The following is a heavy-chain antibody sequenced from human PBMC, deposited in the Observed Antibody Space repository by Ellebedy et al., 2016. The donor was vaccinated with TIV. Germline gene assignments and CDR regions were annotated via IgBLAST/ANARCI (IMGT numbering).Heavy chain of an antibody. D-gene: IGHD3-10*01. CDR3: ARDTMVRGVFHQIDY. J-gene: IGHJ4*02. CDR2: ISAHDHST. Sequence: AASVKVSCKASGYTFTNYGFSWVRQAPGQGLEWMGWISAHDHSTIYAQSLQGRVTMTTDTSTNTAYLHLRSLRSDDTAMYFCARDTMVRGVFHQIDYWGQGTLVTVSS. CDR1: GYTFTNYG. V-gene: IGHV1-18*01.